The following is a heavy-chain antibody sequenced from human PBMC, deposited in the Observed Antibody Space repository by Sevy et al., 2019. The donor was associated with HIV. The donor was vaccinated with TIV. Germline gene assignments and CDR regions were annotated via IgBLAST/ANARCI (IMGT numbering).Heavy chain of an antibody. Sequence: GGSLRLSCAASGFTFSSYGMYWVRQAPGKGLEWVAFIRCDGSNKYYADSVKGRFTISRDNSKNTLYLQMNSLRSEDTAVYYCAKGLSAQPCGYSSGWYLDAFDIWGQGTMVTVSS. D-gene: IGHD6-19*01. J-gene: IGHJ3*02. CDR3: AKGLSAQPCGYSSGWYLDAFDI. CDR2: IRCDGSNK. CDR1: GFTFSSYG. V-gene: IGHV3-30*02.